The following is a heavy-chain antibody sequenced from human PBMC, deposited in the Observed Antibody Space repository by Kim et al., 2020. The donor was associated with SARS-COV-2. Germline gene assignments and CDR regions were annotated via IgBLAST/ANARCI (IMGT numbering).Heavy chain of an antibody. J-gene: IGHJ4*02. CDR3: ARGGPNQLAQV. Sequence: ETLSLTCTVSGGSISNYYWNWIRQPPGKELEWMGYIFYSGTTNYNPSLKSRVTISLDTSKNQFSLKLTSVTAADTAVYFCARGGPNQLAQVWGQGTLV. CDR2: IFYSGTT. D-gene: IGHD2-2*01. V-gene: IGHV4-59*13. CDR1: GGSISNYY.